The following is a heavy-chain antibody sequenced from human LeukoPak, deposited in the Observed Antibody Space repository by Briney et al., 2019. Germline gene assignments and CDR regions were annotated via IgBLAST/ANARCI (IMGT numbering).Heavy chain of an antibody. CDR3: AKDAGRVPPY. CDR1: GFTFSSYS. V-gene: IGHV3-21*04. D-gene: IGHD1-1*01. CDR2: ISSSSGYI. Sequence: GGSLRLSCAASGFTFSSYSMNWVRQAPGKGLEWVSSISSSSGYIYYADSVKGRFTISRDNAKNSLYLQMNSLRAEDTAVYYCAKDAGRVPPYWGQGTLVTVSS. J-gene: IGHJ4*02.